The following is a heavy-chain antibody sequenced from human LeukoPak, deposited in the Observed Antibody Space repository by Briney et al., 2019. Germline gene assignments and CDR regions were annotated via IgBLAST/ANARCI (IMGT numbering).Heavy chain of an antibody. CDR1: GGSISSYY. J-gene: IGHJ6*02. CDR2: IYYSGNT. CDR3: ARGTPYYDFWSGYYTDYYYYYGMDV. V-gene: IGHV4-59*01. D-gene: IGHD3-3*01. Sequence: SETLSLTCTVSGGSISSYYWSWIRQPPGKGLKWIGYIYYSGNTNYNPSLKSRVTMSVDTSKNQFSLKLSSVTAADTAVYYCARGTPYYDFWSGYYTDYYYYYGMDVWGQGTTVTVSS.